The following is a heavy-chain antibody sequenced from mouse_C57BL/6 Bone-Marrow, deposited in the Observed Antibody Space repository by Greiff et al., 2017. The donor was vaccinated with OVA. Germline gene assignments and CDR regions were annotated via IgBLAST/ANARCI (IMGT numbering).Heavy chain of an antibody. CDR1: GYTFTSYD. CDR2: IYPSDGST. V-gene: IGHV1-85*01. D-gene: IGHD2-12*01. Sequence: VQLQQSGPELVKPGASVKLSCKASGYTFTSYDIHWVNQRPGQGLEWIGWIYPSDGSTKYNEKFKGKATLTVDTSSSTAYMELHSLTSEDSAVYICARGITGYEAMDYWGQGTSVTVSS. CDR3: ARGITGYEAMDY. J-gene: IGHJ4*01.